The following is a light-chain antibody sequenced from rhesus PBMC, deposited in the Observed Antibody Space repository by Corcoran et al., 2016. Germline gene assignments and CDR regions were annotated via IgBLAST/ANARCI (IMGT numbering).Light chain of an antibody. V-gene: IGKV1-94*01. CDR2: AAS. Sequence: GDRVTVTCRASQGINKELSWYQQKPGKAPTLLIYAASSLQTGGSSRFRGSGSGTDYTLTTSSLQPEDVATYYCLQDYTTPFTFGPGTKLDIK. J-gene: IGKJ3*01. CDR3: LQDYTTPFT. CDR1: QGINKE.